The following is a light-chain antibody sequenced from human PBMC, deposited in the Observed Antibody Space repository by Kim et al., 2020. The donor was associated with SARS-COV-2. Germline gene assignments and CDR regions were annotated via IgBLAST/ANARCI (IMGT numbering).Light chain of an antibody. CDR3: QAWDISTVV. Sequence: SVSPGQTASITCSGYELGDKFSSWYQQKPGQSPVLVMYQDYQRPSGIPERFSGSNSGNTATLTISGTQAMDEADYYCQAWDISTVVFGGGTQLTVL. V-gene: IGLV3-1*01. CDR2: QDY. CDR1: ELGDKF. J-gene: IGLJ2*01.